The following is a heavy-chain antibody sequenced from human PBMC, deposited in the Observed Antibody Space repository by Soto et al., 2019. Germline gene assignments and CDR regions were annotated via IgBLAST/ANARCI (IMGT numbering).Heavy chain of an antibody. CDR3: AKTPAPSWSGYYINYFDY. CDR2: ISYDGSNK. CDR1: GFTFSSYG. Sequence: QVQLVESGGGVVQPGRSLRLSCAASGFTFSSYGMHWVRQAPGKGLEWVAVISYDGSNKYYADSVKGRFTISRDNSKNTRYLQMNSLRAEDTAVYYCAKTPAPSWSGYYINYFDYWGQGTLVTVSS. D-gene: IGHD3-3*01. J-gene: IGHJ4*02. V-gene: IGHV3-30*18.